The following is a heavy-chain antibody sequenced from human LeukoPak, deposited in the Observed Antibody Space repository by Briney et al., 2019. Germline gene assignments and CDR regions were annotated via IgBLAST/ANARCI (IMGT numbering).Heavy chain of an antibody. Sequence: SETLSLTCTVSGGSISRNYWTWVRQPAGKGLEWVGRIYTSGSYNYNPSLNRRVTMSVDPSRNQFSLRVRSVTAADTAVYYCATEGDSTAELAYWGQGTLVTVSP. J-gene: IGHJ4*02. CDR1: GGSISRNY. D-gene: IGHD2/OR15-2a*01. V-gene: IGHV4-4*07. CDR2: IYTSGSY. CDR3: ATEGDSTAELAY.